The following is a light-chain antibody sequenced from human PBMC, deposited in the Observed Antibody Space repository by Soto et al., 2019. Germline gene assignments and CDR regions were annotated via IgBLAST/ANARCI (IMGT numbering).Light chain of an antibody. CDR3: MQVLQTPYT. J-gene: IGKJ2*01. CDR1: GDLQRSHGYSY. Sequence: DIVMTQSPLSLPVIPGEPASISCRSSGDLQRSHGYSYLDWYLQKPGQSPQLLIYLGSNRASGVPDRFSGSGSGTDFPLKISRVEAEDVGVYYCMQVLQTPYTFGQGTRLEIK. CDR2: LGS. V-gene: IGKV2-28*01.